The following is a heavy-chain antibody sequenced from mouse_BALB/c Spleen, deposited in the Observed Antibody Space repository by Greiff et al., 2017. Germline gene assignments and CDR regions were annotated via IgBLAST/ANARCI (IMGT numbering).Heavy chain of an antibody. J-gene: IGHJ3*01. CDR3: THYYGYRFAY. CDR1: GYTFTSYW. V-gene: IGHV1-5*01. D-gene: IGHD1-2*01. CDR2: IYPGNSDT. Sequence: VHVKQSGTVLARPGASVKMSCKASGYTFTSYWMHWVKQRPGQGLEWIGAIYPGNSDTSYNQKFKGKAKLTAVTSTSTAYMELSSLTNEDSAVYYCTHYYGYRFAYWGQGTLVTVSA.